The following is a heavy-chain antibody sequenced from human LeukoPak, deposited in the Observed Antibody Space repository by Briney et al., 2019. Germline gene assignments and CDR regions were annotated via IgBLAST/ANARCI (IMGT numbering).Heavy chain of an antibody. J-gene: IGHJ6*02. Sequence: GGSLRLSCAASGFTFSSYAMSWVRQAPGKGLEWVSAISGSGGSTYYADSVKGRFTISRDNSKNTLYLQMNSLRAEDTAVYYCAKDMDNSGYYYYYGMDVWGQGTTVTVSS. CDR2: ISGSGGST. CDR1: GFTFSSYA. CDR3: AKDMDNSGYYYYYGMDV. D-gene: IGHD6-19*01. V-gene: IGHV3-23*01.